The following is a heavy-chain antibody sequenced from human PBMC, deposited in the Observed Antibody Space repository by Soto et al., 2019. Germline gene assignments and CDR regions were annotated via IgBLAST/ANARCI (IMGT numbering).Heavy chain of an antibody. V-gene: IGHV3-30-3*01. CDR1: GFTFSSYA. J-gene: IGHJ4*02. D-gene: IGHD6-19*01. CDR2: ISYDGSNK. CDR3: ARGQWLVLSEVD. Sequence: GGSLRLSCAASGFTFSSYAMHWVRQAPGKGLEWVAVISYDGSNKYYADSVKGRFTISRDNSKNTLYLQMNSLRAEDTAVYYCARGQWLVLSEVDWGQGTLVTVSS.